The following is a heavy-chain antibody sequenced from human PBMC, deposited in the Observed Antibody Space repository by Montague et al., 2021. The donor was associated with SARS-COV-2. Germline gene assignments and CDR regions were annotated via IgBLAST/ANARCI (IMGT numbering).Heavy chain of an antibody. CDR1: GFTFSRHE. V-gene: IGHV3-48*03. CDR3: ATLARGLFDHGMDV. D-gene: IGHD3-10*01. J-gene: IGHJ6*02. Sequence: SLRLSCAASGFTFSRHEVNWVRQAPGKGLEWVSYITSDGGIIYYADFVEGRFNISRDNAKNSLYLHMNSLRVGGTAVYYCATLARGLFDHGMDVWGQGTTVTVSS. CDR2: ITSDGGII.